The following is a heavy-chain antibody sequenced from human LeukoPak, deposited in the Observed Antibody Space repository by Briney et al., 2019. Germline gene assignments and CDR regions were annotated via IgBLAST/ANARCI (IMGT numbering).Heavy chain of an antibody. J-gene: IGHJ4*02. CDR1: GGSMSSYY. V-gene: IGHV4-59*01. D-gene: IGHD6-13*01. Sequence: SGTLSLTCNVSGGSMSSYYWSWIRQPPGKGLEWIGYIYYSGSTNYNPSLKSRVSMSVDTSKNQFSLRLNSVTAEDTAVYYCARYSGWYTPFDYWGQGTLVTVSS. CDR2: IYYSGST. CDR3: ARYSGWYTPFDY.